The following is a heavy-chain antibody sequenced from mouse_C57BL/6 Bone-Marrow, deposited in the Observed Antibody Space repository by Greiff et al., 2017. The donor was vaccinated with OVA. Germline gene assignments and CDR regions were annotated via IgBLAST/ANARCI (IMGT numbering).Heavy chain of an antibody. J-gene: IGHJ3*01. D-gene: IGHD2-4*01. V-gene: IGHV6-3*01. CDR2: IRLKSDNYAT. Sequence: EVHLVESGGGLVQPGGSMKLSCVASGFTFSNYWMNWVRQSPEKGLEWVAQIRLKSDNYATHYAESVKGRFTISRDDSKSSVYLQMNNLRAEDTGIYYCTGGGYDYGWFAYWGQGTLVTVSA. CDR1: GFTFSNYW. CDR3: TGGGYDYGWFAY.